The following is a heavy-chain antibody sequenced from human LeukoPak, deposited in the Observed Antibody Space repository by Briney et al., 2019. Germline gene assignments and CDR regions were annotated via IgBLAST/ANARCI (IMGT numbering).Heavy chain of an antibody. V-gene: IGHV1-46*01. Sequence: ASVKVSCKASGYTFTSYYMHWVRQAPGQGLEWMGIINPSGGSTSYAQKFQGRVTMTRDMSTSTVYMELSSLRSEDTAVYYCARDRGYGDYPRYYYMDVWGKGTTVTVSS. CDR1: GYTFTSYY. D-gene: IGHD4-17*01. J-gene: IGHJ6*03. CDR3: ARDRGYGDYPRYYYMDV. CDR2: INPSGGST.